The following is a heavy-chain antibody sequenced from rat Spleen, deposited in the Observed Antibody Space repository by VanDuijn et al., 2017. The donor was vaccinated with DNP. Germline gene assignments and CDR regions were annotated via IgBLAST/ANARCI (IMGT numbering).Heavy chain of an antibody. D-gene: IGHD1-11*01. CDR1: GFSLNSYH. V-gene: IGHV2-27*01. CDR3: ARDYGGYSGLDWFTH. Sequence: QVQLKESGPGLVQPSQTLSLTCTVSGFSLNSYHVHWVRQPPGKGLEWMGRIQSGGSTDYNSTLKSRLSISRDTSKSQIFLKMDSVQSEDTAMYFCARDYGGYSGLDWFTHWGQGTLVIVSS. J-gene: IGHJ3*01. CDR2: IQSGGST.